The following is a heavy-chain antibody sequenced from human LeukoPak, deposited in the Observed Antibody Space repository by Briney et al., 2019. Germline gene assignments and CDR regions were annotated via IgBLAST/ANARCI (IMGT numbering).Heavy chain of an antibody. CDR1: GFTFRNYG. V-gene: IGHV3-30*03. Sequence: GRSLRLSCAASGFTFRNYGMQWVRQTPAKGLEWVTLISYDGSDKYYADSVKGRFSISRDNSKNTLYLQMNSLRAEDTAVYYCASLRSGSGTFYNDYWGQGTLVTVSS. CDR3: ASLRSGSGTFYNDY. CDR2: ISYDGSDK. D-gene: IGHD3-10*01. J-gene: IGHJ4*02.